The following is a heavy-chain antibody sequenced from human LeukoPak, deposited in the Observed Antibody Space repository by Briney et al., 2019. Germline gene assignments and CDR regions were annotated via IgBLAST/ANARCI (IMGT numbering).Heavy chain of an antibody. D-gene: IGHD1-26*01. Sequence: GRSLRLSCAASGFTFSSYAMHWVRQAPGKGLEWVAVISYDGSNKYYADSVKGRFTISRDNSKNTLYLQMNSLRAEDTAVYYCVKDVSGTYSFDYWGQGTLVTVSS. CDR1: GFTFSSYA. V-gene: IGHV3-30-3*01. CDR2: ISYDGSNK. CDR3: VKDVSGTYSFDY. J-gene: IGHJ4*02.